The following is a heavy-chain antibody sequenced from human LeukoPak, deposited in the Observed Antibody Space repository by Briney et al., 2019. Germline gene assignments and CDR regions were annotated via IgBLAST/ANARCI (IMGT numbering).Heavy chain of an antibody. CDR3: AICSGGSCSLFDY. D-gene: IGHD2-15*01. Sequence: ASVKVSCKASGYTFTGYYMHWVRQAPGQGLEWMGWINPNSGGTNYAQKFQGRVTMTRDTSISTAYVELSRLRSDDTAVYYCAICSGGSCSLFDYWGQGTLVTVSS. CDR2: INPNSGGT. V-gene: IGHV1-2*02. J-gene: IGHJ4*02. CDR1: GYTFTGYY.